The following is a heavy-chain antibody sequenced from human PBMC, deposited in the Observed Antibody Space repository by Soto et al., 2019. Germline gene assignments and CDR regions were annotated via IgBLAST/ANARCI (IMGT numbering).Heavy chain of an antibody. CDR1: GYTFSDSG. J-gene: IGHJ4*02. CDR3: XXXXXXLDYSTTPFDY. Sequence: QVQLVQPGTEVKKPGASVRVSCKSSGYTFSDSGITWVRQAPGQGLEWMGWISVYNGKTNYAQKFQGRVTMTTDTATSTAYXEXXXXXXXXXXXXXXXXXXXXLDYSTTPFDYWGQGTLVTVSS. CDR2: ISVYNGKT. D-gene: IGHD2-2*01. V-gene: IGHV1-18*01.